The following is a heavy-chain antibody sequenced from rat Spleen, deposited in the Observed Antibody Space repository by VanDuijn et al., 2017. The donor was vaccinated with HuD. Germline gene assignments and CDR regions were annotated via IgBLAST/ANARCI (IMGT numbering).Heavy chain of an antibody. D-gene: IGHD1-2*01. J-gene: IGHJ4*01. CDR3: TRVRYYSSYIYPHYYVMDA. V-gene: IGHV5-31*01. CDR2: ITNTGGST. Sequence: EVQLVESGGGLVQPGRSLKLSCVASGFTFNNYWMTWIRQAPGKGLEWVASITNTGGSTYYPDSVKGRFTISRDNAKSTLYLQMNSLRSEDTATYYCTRVRYYSSYIYPHYYVMDAWGQGASVTVSS. CDR1: GFTFNNYW.